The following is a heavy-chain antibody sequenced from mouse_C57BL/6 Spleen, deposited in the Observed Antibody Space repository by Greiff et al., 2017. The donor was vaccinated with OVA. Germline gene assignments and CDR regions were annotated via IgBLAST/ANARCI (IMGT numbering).Heavy chain of an antibody. CDR2: IHPNSGST. CDR3: ARWTGYAMDY. CDR1: GYTFTSYW. J-gene: IGHJ4*01. Sequence: QVQLQQPVAELVKPGASVKLSCKASGYTFTSYWMHWVKQRPGQGLEWIGMIHPNSGSTNYNEKFKSKATLTVDKSSSTAYMQLSSLTSEDSAVYYCARWTGYAMDYWGQGTSVTVSS. V-gene: IGHV1-64*01.